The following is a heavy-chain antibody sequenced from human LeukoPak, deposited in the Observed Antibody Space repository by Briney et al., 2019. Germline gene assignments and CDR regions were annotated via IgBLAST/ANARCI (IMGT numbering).Heavy chain of an antibody. CDR3: ARAGTVSINWFDP. CDR1: GFTFSSYS. Sequence: PGGSLRLSCAASGFTFSSYSMNWVRQAPGKGLEWLSYISVGSGTIYYADSVKGRFTISRDNAMNSLYLQMNSLRDEDTAVYYCARAGTVSINWFDPWGQGTLVIVSS. CDR2: ISVGSGTI. J-gene: IGHJ5*02. V-gene: IGHV3-48*02. D-gene: IGHD1-1*01.